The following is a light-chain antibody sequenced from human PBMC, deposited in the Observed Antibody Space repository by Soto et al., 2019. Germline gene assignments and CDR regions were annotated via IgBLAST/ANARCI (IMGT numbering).Light chain of an antibody. Sequence: EIVLTQSPGTLSLSPGESATLSCRASQSVSSNLAWYQQKTGQAPRLLIYGESTRATGIPDRFSGTGSETDLNLTISGLQSEDSAVYFCQKYNNWPFSCGQGTRLEIK. CDR2: GES. CDR1: QSVSSN. CDR3: QKYNNWPFS. J-gene: IGKJ5*01. V-gene: IGKV3-15*01.